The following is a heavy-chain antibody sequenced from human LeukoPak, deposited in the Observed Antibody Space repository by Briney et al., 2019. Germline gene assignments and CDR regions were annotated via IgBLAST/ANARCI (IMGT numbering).Heavy chain of an antibody. CDR1: GFTFSSYA. D-gene: IGHD2-2*01. Sequence: GXXLRLSCAASGFTFSSYAMSWVRQAPGKGLEWVSAISGSGGSTYYAASVKGRFTISRDNSKNTLYLQMNSLRAEDTAVYYCAKVGFIGVPAARFDYWGQGTLVTVSS. CDR3: AKVGFIGVPAARFDY. J-gene: IGHJ4*02. V-gene: IGHV3-23*01. CDR2: ISGSGGST.